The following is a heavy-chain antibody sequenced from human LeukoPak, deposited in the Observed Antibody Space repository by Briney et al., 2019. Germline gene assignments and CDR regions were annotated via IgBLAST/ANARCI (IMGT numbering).Heavy chain of an antibody. J-gene: IGHJ4*02. CDR2: IIPILGIA. CDR3: ARDMSRDGYNQD. Sequence: SVKVSCKASGGTFSSYAISWVRQAPGQGLEWMGRIIPILGIANYAQKFQGRVTITADESTSTAYMELSSLRSEDTAVYYCARDMSRDGYNQDWGQGTLVTVSS. D-gene: IGHD5-24*01. V-gene: IGHV1-69*04. CDR1: GGTFSSYA.